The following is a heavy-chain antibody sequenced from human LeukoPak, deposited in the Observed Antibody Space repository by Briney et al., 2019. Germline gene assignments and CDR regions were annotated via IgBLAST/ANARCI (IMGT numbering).Heavy chain of an antibody. Sequence: PGGSLRLSCAASGFTFSSYWMSWVRQAPGKGLEWVANIKQDGSEKYYVDSVKGRFTISRDNAKNSLYLQMNSLRAEDTAVYYCARELVAGGGRRGMDVWGQGTTVTVSS. CDR3: ARELVAGGGRRGMDV. CDR2: IKQDGSEK. V-gene: IGHV3-7*01. J-gene: IGHJ6*02. CDR1: GFTFSSYW. D-gene: IGHD6-19*01.